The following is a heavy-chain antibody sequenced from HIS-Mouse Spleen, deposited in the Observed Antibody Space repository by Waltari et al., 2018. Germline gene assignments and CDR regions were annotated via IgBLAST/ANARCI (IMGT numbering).Heavy chain of an antibody. V-gene: IGHV3-74*01. Sequence: EVQLVESGGGLVQPGGSLRLSCAASGFTFSSYWRHWVRQAPGKGLVWVSRINSDGSSTSYADSVKGRFTISRDNAKNTLYLQMNSLRAEDTAVYYCARARSIAAAGTGNYYYYGMDVWGQGPTV. CDR3: ARARSIAAAGTGNYYYYGMDV. J-gene: IGHJ6*02. CDR1: GFTFSSYW. D-gene: IGHD6-13*01. CDR2: INSDGSST.